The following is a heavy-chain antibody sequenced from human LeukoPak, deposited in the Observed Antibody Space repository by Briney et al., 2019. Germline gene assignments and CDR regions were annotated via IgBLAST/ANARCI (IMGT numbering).Heavy chain of an antibody. D-gene: IGHD3-10*01. CDR3: ARDREVENMDV. Sequence: SETLSLTCSVSGDSISSYYWSWIRQPPGKGLEWIGYIYDSGSTNYNPSLKSRVTILVDTSKNQFSLKLTSVTAADTALYYCARDREVENMDVWGKGTTVTVSS. J-gene: IGHJ6*03. V-gene: IGHV4-59*01. CDR1: GDSISSYY. CDR2: IYDSGST.